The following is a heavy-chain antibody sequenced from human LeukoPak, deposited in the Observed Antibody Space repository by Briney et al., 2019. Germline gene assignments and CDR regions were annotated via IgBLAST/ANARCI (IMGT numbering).Heavy chain of an antibody. J-gene: IGHJ4*02. CDR3: ARDGNDFWSGYYYI. CDR1: GFTFSSYW. D-gene: IGHD3-3*01. CDR2: INSDGSST. Sequence: GGSLRLSCAASGFTFSSYWMHWVRQAPGKGLVWVSRINSDGSSTSYADSVKGRFTISRANAKNTLYLQMHRMRAEDTAVYYCARDGNDFWSGYYYIWGQGTLVTVSS. V-gene: IGHV3-74*01.